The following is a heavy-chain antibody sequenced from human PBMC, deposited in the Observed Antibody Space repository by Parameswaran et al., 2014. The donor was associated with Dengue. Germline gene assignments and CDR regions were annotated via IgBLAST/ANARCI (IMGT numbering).Heavy chain of an antibody. CDR3: VRVARGAAGTYYYYGMDV. CDR2: IIPIFGTA. V-gene: IGHV1-69*01. D-gene: IGHD6-13*01. J-gene: IGHJ6*02. Sequence: WVRQAPGQGLEWMGGIIPIFGTANYAQKFQGRVTITADESTSTAYMELSSLRSEDTAVYYCVRVARGAAGTYYYYGMDVWGQGPRSPSP.